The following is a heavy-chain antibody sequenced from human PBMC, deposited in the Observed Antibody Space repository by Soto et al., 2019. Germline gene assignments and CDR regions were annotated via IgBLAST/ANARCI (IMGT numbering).Heavy chain of an antibody. J-gene: IGHJ1*01. D-gene: IGHD3-16*01. CDR2: IYYSGST. CDR1: GGSSSNGSYY. CDR3: AIEREMYYDYVWGSSPARGYFQN. V-gene: IGHV4-61*01. Sequence: PSEPLSLTWTVFGGSSSNGSYYWSWIQQPPGKGLERIGYIYYSGSTNYNPSLKSRVTISVDTSKNQFSLKLSSVTAADTAVYYCAIEREMYYDYVWGSSPARGYFQNWGQGTLVTLYS.